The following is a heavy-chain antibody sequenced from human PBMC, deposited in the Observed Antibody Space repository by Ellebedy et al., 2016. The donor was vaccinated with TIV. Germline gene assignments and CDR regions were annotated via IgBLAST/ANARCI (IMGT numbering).Heavy chain of an antibody. Sequence: GESLKISCAASGFIFSDHYMDWVRQAPGKGLEWVGRIRKQTNSYTTEYAASVKGRFTISRDDSKNSVYLQMNSLKSEDTAVYYCARHPSVAGPGDVWGQGTTVTVSS. V-gene: IGHV3-72*01. J-gene: IGHJ6*02. CDR3: ARHPSVAGPGDV. CDR1: GFIFSDHY. D-gene: IGHD6-19*01. CDR2: IRKQTNSYTT.